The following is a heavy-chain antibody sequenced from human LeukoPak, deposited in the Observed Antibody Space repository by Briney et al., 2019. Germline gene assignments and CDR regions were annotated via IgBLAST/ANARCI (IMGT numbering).Heavy chain of an antibody. CDR1: GGSISSGDYY. CDR3: ARDRPGDSYGMDV. D-gene: IGHD3-10*01. Sequence: SQTLSLTCTVSGGSISSGDYYWSWIRQPPGKGLEWIGYIYYSGSTYYSPSLKSRVTISVDTSKNQFSLKLSSVTAADTAVYYCARDRPGDSYGMDVWGKGTTVTVSS. J-gene: IGHJ6*04. CDR2: IYYSGST. V-gene: IGHV4-30-4*01.